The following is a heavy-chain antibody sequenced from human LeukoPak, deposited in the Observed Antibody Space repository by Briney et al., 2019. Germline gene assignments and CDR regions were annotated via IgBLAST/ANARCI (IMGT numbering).Heavy chain of an antibody. J-gene: IGHJ5*02. D-gene: IGHD2-2*01. CDR2: MNPNSGNT. CDR3: ARVEVYCSSTSCYLGYNWFDP. Sequence: ASVKVSCKASGYTFTSYDINWVRQATGQGLEWMGWMNPNSGNTGYAQKFQGSVTMTRNTSISTAYMELSSLRSEDTAVYYCARVEVYCSSTSCYLGYNWFDPWGQGTLVTVSS. V-gene: IGHV1-8*01. CDR1: GYTFTSYD.